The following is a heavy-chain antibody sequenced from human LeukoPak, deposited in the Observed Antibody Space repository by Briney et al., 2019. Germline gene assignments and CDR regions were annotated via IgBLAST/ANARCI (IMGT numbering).Heavy chain of an antibody. J-gene: IGHJ4*02. V-gene: IGHV3-74*01. CDR2: ISSDGSST. CDR3: ARGGRDGEGPIDY. CDR1: GFTLSSYW. D-gene: IGHD3-10*01. Sequence: GGSLRLSCAASGFTLSSYWMHWVRQAPGKGLVWVSRISSDGSSTSYAGSVKGRFTISRDSANYTLYLQMNSLRAEDTAVYYCARGGRDGEGPIDYWGQGPWVTFPS.